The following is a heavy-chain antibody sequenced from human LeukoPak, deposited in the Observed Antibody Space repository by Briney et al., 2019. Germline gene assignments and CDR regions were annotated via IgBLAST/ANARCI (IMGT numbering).Heavy chain of an antibody. CDR2: ISSSGSTI. V-gene: IGHV3-11*04. Sequence: PGGSLRLSCAASGFTFSDYYMSWIRQAPGKGLEWVSYISSSGSTIYYADSVKGRFTISRDNAKNSLYLQMNNLRVEDTAVYYCARDKPIGYNYGYPFDNWGQGTLVTVSS. J-gene: IGHJ4*02. D-gene: IGHD5-18*01. CDR1: GFTFSDYY. CDR3: ARDKPIGYNYGYPFDN.